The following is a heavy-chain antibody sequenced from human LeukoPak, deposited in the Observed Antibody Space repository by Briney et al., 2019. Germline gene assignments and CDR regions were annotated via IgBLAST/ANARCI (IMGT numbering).Heavy chain of an antibody. D-gene: IGHD3-22*01. CDR3: ARVVSSGYYGVDY. J-gene: IGHJ4*02. CDR1: GFTFSSYS. V-gene: IGHV3-48*04. Sequence: GGSLRLSCAASGFTFSSYSMNWVRQAPGKGLEWVSYISSSSSTIYYADSVKGRFTISRDNAKNSLYLQMNSLRAEDTAVYYCARVVSSGYYGVDYWGQGTLVTVSS. CDR2: ISSSSSTI.